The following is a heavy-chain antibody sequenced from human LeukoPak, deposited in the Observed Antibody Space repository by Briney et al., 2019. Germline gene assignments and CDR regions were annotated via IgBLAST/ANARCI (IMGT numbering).Heavy chain of an antibody. Sequence: GGSLRLSCAASGFTFSSYSMNWVRQAPGKGLEWVTYISSSSSTIYYADSVKGRFTISRDNAKNSLYLRMNSLRAEDTAVYYCARAFDGYNDYWGQGTLVTVSS. CDR1: GFTFSSYS. J-gene: IGHJ4*02. CDR3: ARAFDGYNDY. V-gene: IGHV3-48*04. D-gene: IGHD5-24*01. CDR2: ISSSSSTI.